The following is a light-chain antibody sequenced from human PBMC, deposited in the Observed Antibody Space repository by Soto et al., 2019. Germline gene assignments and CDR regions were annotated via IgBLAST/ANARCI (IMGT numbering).Light chain of an antibody. CDR3: ETWDSNTHV. Sequence: QSVLTQSSSASASLGSSVKLTCTLSSGHSSYIIAWHQQQPGKAPRYLMKLEGSGSYNKGSGVPDRFSGSSSRAARYLTISNLEVEDEADYYCETWDSNTHVFGGGTKVTVL. J-gene: IGLJ3*02. V-gene: IGLV4-60*02. CDR2: LEGSGSY. CDR1: SGHSSYI.